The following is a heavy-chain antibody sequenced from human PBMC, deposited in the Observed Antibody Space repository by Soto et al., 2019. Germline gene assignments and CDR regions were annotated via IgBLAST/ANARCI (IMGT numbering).Heavy chain of an antibody. J-gene: IGHJ5*02. CDR1: GGTFSSYA. Sequence: ASVKVSCKASGGTFSSYAISWVRQAPGQGLEWMGGIIPIFGTANYAQKFQGRVTITADESTSTAYMELSSLRSEDTAVYYCASITRVRGDLVGWFDHCDQRSLVT. V-gene: IGHV1-69*13. D-gene: IGHD3-10*01. CDR2: IIPIFGTA. CDR3: ASITRVRGDLVGWFDH.